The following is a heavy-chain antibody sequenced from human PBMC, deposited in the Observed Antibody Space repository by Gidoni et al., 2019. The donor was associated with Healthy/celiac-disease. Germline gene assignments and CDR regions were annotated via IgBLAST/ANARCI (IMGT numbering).Heavy chain of an antibody. CDR3: ARDSSSSEDYYYGMDV. D-gene: IGHD6-6*01. CDR1: GGSISSGGYY. J-gene: IGHJ6*02. CDR2: IYYSGST. V-gene: IGHV4-31*03. Sequence: QVQLQESGPGLVKPSQTLSLTCTVSGGSISSGGYYWSWIRQHPGKGLEWIGYIYYSGSTYYNPSLKSRVTISVDTSKNQFSLKLSSVTAADTAVYYCARDSSSSEDYYYGMDVWGQGTTVTVSS.